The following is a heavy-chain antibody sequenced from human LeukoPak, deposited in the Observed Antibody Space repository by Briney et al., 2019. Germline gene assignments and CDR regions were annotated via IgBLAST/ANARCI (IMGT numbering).Heavy chain of an antibody. V-gene: IGHV4-38-2*02. D-gene: IGHD1-26*01. Sequence: PSETLSLTCSVSGYSITNGYYWGWIRQPPGQGLEWIGTIYHSGSTYYNPSLKSRVTISVDTSKNQFSLKMTSVTAADTNVYYCARMRIHGRRAFDVWGQGTMVTVSS. CDR3: ARMRIHGRRAFDV. CDR1: GYSITNGYY. CDR2: IYHSGST. J-gene: IGHJ3*01.